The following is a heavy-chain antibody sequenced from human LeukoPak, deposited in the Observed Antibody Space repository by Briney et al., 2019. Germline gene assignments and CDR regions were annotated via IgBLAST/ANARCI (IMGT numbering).Heavy chain of an antibody. CDR2: ISAYNGNT. CDR3: ARSTMVRGGNWFDP. CDR1: GYTFTSYG. J-gene: IGHJ5*02. Sequence: ASVKVSCKASGYTFTSYGISWVRQAHGQGLEWMGWISAYNGNTNNAQKLQGRVTMTTDTSTSTAYMELRSLRSDDTAVYYCARSTMVRGGNWFDPWGQGTLVTVSS. D-gene: IGHD3-10*01. V-gene: IGHV1-18*04.